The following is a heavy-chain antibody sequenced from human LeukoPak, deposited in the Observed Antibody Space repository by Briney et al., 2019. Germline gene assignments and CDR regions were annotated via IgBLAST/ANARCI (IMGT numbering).Heavy chain of an antibody. Sequence: GGSLRLSCSASGFTFNNYALTWVRQTPGKGLECVSAISGDGVSPYYADSVRGRFTISRDNSKNTLYLQMNSLRAEDTAVYYCATGPYTAYLYWGQGTLVTVSS. CDR1: GFTFNNYA. D-gene: IGHD2-2*02. CDR3: ATGPYTAYLY. CDR2: ISGDGVSP. J-gene: IGHJ4*02. V-gene: IGHV3-23*01.